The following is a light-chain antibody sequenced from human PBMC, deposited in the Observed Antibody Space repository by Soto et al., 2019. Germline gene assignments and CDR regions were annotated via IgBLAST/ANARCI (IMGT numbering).Light chain of an antibody. V-gene: IGLV1-44*01. CDR2: TNN. J-gene: IGLJ1*01. Sequence: QYVLTQPPSASGTPGQRVAISCSGSSSNIGSNTVNWYQQLPGTAPKLLIYTNNQRPSGVPDRFSGSKSGTSASLAISGLQSEDEADYYCAAWDDSLHGYVFGTGTKLTVL. CDR1: SSNIGSNT. CDR3: AAWDDSLHGYV.